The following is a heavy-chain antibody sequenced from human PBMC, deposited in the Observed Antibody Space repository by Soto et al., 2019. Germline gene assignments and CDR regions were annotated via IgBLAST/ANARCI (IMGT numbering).Heavy chain of an antibody. D-gene: IGHD2-15*01. CDR2: VRGNGDPP. Sequence: GSLRLSCSTSGFTFSSYAMHWVRQSPGKGLEYISGVRGNGDPPFYADSVKGRFTISRDNSKNTVYLQMSSLSADDAAVYYCVKSRGGNNFDFFDWGQGTLVTVSS. J-gene: IGHJ4*02. CDR1: GFTFSSYA. V-gene: IGHV3-64D*06. CDR3: VKSRGGNNFDFFD.